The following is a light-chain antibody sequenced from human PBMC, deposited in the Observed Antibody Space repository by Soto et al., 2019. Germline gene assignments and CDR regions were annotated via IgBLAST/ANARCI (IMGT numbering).Light chain of an antibody. Sequence: EIVLTQSPGTLSLSPGERATLSCRASQSVSSSYLAWYQQKPGQAPRVLIYGASSRAAGIPDRFSGSGSGTDFTLTISRLEPADFAVYYCQQYGSSPYTFGQGTKLEIK. CDR2: GAS. CDR3: QQYGSSPYT. J-gene: IGKJ2*01. V-gene: IGKV3-20*01. CDR1: QSVSSSY.